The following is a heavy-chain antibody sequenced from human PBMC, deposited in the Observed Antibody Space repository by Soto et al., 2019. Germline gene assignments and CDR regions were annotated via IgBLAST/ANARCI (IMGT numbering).Heavy chain of an antibody. D-gene: IGHD2-2*01. CDR1: GFTFSSYW. Sequence: GGSLRLSCAASGFTFSSYWMSWVRQAPGKGLEWVANIKQDGSEKYYVDSVKGRFTISRDNAKNSRYLQMNSLRAEDTAVYYCAREEVVPAARAGYYFDYWGQGTLVTVSS. CDR2: IKQDGSEK. J-gene: IGHJ4*02. CDR3: AREEVVPAARAGYYFDY. V-gene: IGHV3-7*05.